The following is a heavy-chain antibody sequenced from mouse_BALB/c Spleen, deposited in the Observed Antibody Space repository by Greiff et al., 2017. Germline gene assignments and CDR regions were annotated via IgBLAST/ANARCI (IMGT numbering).Heavy chain of an antibody. D-gene: IGHD2-1*01. Sequence: EVKLMESGGGLVKPGGSLKLSCAASGFTFSDYYMYWVRQTPEKRLEWVATISDGGSYTYYPDSVKGRFTISRDNAKNNLYLQMSSLKSEDTAMYYCAREGNSYAMDYWGQGTSVTVSS. CDR1: GFTFSDYY. CDR3: AREGNSYAMDY. V-gene: IGHV5-4*02. CDR2: ISDGGSYT. J-gene: IGHJ4*01.